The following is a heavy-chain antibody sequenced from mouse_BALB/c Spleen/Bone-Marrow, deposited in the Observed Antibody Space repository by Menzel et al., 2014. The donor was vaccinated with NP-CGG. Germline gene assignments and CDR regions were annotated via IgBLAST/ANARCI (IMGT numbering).Heavy chain of an antibody. CDR3: AREVSMDY. V-gene: IGHV5-4*02. J-gene: IGHJ4*01. Sequence: EVKLVESGGGLVKPGGSLKLSCAASGFTFSDYYMYWVRQTPEKRLEWVATISDGGSYTYYPDSVKGRSTISRDNAKNNLFLQLSSLKSEDTAMYYCAREVSMDYWGQGTSVTVSS. CDR1: GFTFSDYY. CDR2: ISDGGSYT.